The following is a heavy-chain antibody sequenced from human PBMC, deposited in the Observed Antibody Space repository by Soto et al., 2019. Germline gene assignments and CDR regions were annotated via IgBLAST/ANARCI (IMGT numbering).Heavy chain of an antibody. CDR2: IIPIFGTA. J-gene: IGHJ4*02. CDR1: GGTFSSYA. V-gene: IGHV1-69*13. D-gene: IGHD4-17*01. CDR3: ARTTMTTVNDFDY. Sequence: GASVKVSCKASGGTFSSYAISWVRQAPGQGLEWMGGIIPIFGTANYAQKFQGRVTITADESTSTAYMELSSLRSEGTAVYYCARTTMTTVNDFDYWGQGTLVTVSS.